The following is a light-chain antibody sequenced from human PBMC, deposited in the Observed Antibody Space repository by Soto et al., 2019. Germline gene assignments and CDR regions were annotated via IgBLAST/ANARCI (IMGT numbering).Light chain of an antibody. J-gene: IGLJ1*01. CDR1: SSDVGGYSY. CDR2: DVS. Sequence: LTQPASVSGSPGQSIAISCTGTSSDVGGYSYVSWYQQQPGKAPKLVISDVSNRPSGVSGRFSGSKSGNTASLTISGLQTEDEADYYCASYTTSSTYVFGTGTKVTVL. CDR3: ASYTTSSTYV. V-gene: IGLV2-14*01.